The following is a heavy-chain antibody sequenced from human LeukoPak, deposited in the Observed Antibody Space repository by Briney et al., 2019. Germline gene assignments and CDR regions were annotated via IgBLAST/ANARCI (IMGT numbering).Heavy chain of an antibody. CDR3: ARDPHFAYYYDNQAFDI. Sequence: ASVKVSCKASGYTFTGYYMHWVRQAPGQGLEWMGWINPNSGGTNYAQKFQGRVTMTRDTSTSTAYMELSRLRSDDTAVYYCARDPHFAYYYDNQAFDIWGQGTMVTVSS. CDR2: INPNSGGT. D-gene: IGHD3-22*01. V-gene: IGHV1-2*02. CDR1: GYTFTGYY. J-gene: IGHJ3*02.